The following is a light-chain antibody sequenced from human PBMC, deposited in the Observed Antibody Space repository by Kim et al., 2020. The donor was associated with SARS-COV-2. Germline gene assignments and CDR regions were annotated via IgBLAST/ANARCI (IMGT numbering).Light chain of an antibody. CDR2: EVS. Sequence: QSALTQPASVSASPGQSITISCTGTSSDVGSYNLVSWYQQHPGKAPKLMIYEVSKRPSGVSNRFSGSKSGNTASLTISGLQAEDEADYYCCSYVVFG. CDR3: CSYVV. J-gene: IGLJ2*01. CDR1: SSDVGSYNL. V-gene: IGLV2-23*02.